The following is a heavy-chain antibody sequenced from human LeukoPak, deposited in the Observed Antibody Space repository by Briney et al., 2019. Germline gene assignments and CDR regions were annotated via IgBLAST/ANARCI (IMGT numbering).Heavy chain of an antibody. CDR2: IIPIFGTA. CDR3: ARGKFDSSGYFTNRLYYFDY. CDR1: VGTFSSYA. V-gene: IGHV1-69*13. D-gene: IGHD3-22*01. J-gene: IGHJ4*02. Sequence: SVKVSCKASVGTFSSYAISWVRPAPGQGLEWMGGIIPIFGTANYAQKSQGRVTITADESTSTAYMELSSMRSEDTAVYYCARGKFDSSGYFTNRLYYFDYWGQGTLVTVSS.